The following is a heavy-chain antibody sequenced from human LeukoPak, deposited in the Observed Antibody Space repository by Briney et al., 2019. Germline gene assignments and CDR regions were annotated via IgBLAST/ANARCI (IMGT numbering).Heavy chain of an antibody. D-gene: IGHD6-13*01. CDR1: GFTFSSYA. Sequence: QPGGSLRLSCAASGFTFSSYAMSWVRQAPGKGLEWVSGISPSGGITYYTDSVKGRFTISRDNSKNTVSLQMNSLRAEDTAVYYCATSAASSSWDYWGQGTLVTVSS. V-gene: IGHV3-23*01. CDR2: ISPSGGIT. J-gene: IGHJ4*02. CDR3: ATSAASSSWDY.